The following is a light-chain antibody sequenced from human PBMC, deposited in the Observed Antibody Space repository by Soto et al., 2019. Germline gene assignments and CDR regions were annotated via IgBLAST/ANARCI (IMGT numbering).Light chain of an antibody. CDR3: QQYNSYSWT. CDR2: KAS. V-gene: IGKV1-5*03. J-gene: IGKJ1*01. CDR1: QSISSW. Sequence: DIKMTQSPSTLSASVGDRVTITCRASQSISSWVAWYQQRPGKVPNLLIYKASSLESGVPSRFSGSGSGTEFTLTISSLQPDDFATYYCQQYNSYSWTFGQGTKVEIK.